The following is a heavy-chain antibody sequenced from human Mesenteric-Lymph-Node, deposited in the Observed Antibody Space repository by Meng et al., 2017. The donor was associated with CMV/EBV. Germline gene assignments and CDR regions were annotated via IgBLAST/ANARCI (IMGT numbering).Heavy chain of an antibody. CDR1: GFTFSSYA. CDR2: VSYDGRDK. J-gene: IGHJ4*02. CDR3: VRAPYNFGYYFDF. D-gene: IGHD3-3*01. V-gene: IGHV3-30*04. Sequence: GGSLRLSCAASGFTFSSYAIHWVRQAPGKGLECVAVVSYDGRDKYYADSVKGRFTISRDNSKNTLYLQMNSLRAEDTAIYYCVRAPYNFGYYFDFWGQGTLVTVSS.